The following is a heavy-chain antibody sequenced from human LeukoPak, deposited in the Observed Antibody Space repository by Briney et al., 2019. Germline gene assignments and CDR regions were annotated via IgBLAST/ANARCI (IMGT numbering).Heavy chain of an antibody. V-gene: IGHV3-48*01. J-gene: IGHJ4*02. Sequence: HSGGSLRLSCAASGFAFSSYSMNWVRQAPGKGLEWVSHITSSSSAIYYADSVKGRFTISRDNAKNSLYLQMNSLRAEDTAVYYCARKSGSSGYPFDYWGQGTVVTVSS. D-gene: IGHD3-22*01. CDR3: ARKSGSSGYPFDY. CDR2: ITSSSSAI. CDR1: GFAFSSYS.